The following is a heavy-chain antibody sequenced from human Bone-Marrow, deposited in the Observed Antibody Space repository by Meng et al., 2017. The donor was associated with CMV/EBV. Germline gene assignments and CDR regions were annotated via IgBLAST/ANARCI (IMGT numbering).Heavy chain of an antibody. V-gene: IGHV1-8*02. Sequence: ASVKVSCKASGYTFTSYDINWVRQATGQGLEWMGWMNPNSGNTGYAQKFQGRVTMTRDTSISTAYMELSRLRSDDTAVYYCARDYGDYGTVGSPDYWGQGTLVTVSS. D-gene: IGHD4-17*01. CDR3: ARDYGDYGTVGSPDY. CDR2: MNPNSGNT. J-gene: IGHJ4*02. CDR1: GYTFTSYD.